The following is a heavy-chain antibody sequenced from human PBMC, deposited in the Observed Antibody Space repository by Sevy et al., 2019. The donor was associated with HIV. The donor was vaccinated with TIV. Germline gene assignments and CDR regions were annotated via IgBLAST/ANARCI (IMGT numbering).Heavy chain of an antibody. Sequence: ASVKVSCKVSGHTLIELAMQWVRQVPGEGLEWMGGFDPEDGEALSSQKFQGRVRMTAGTSTETAYMELSSLTSEDTGVYYCATRVVLTVSLNAYWGQGTLVTVSS. J-gene: IGHJ4*02. CDR3: ATRVVLTVSLNAY. CDR1: GHTLIELA. CDR2: FDPEDGEA. D-gene: IGHD4-17*01. V-gene: IGHV1-24*01.